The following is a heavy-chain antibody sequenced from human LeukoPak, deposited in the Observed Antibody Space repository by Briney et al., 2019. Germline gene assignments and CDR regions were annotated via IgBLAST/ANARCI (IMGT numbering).Heavy chain of an antibody. V-gene: IGHV1-69*04. CDR3: AREGIAAAGIDAFDI. CDR2: IIPILGIA. CDR1: GGTFSSYA. Sequence: SVNVSCKASGGTFSSYAISWVRQAPGQGLEWMGRIIPILGIANYAQKFQGRVTITADKSTSTAYMELSSLRSEDTAVYYCAREGIAAAGIDAFDIWGQGTMVTVSS. D-gene: IGHD6-13*01. J-gene: IGHJ3*02.